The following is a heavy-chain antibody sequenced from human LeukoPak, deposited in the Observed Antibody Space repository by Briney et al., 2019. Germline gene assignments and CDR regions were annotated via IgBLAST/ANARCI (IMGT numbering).Heavy chain of an antibody. CDR3: AKDLGY. Sequence: GGSLRLSCAASGLSFSSFAMSWVRQGPARGLEWVSSIRGNGETFYADSVKGRFTLSSDSSRNTVYFQLNNLRVEDTAIYYCAKDLGYWGQGTLVTVSS. J-gene: IGHJ4*02. CDR2: IRGNGET. V-gene: IGHV3-23*01. CDR1: GLSFSSFA.